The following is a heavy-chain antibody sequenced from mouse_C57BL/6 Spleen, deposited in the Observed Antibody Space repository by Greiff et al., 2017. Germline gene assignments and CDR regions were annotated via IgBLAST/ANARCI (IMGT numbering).Heavy chain of an antibody. CDR3: RVYYGYDGYAMDY. CDR2: IDPETGGT. V-gene: IGHV1-15*01. D-gene: IGHD2-2*01. J-gene: IGHJ4*01. CDR1: GYTFTDYD. Sequence: QVQLKQSGAELVRPGASVTLSCKASGYTFTDYDMHWVKQTPVHGLEWIGAIDPETGGTAYNQKFKGKAILTADKSASTAYMELRSLTSEDSAVYYCRVYYGYDGYAMDYWGQGTSVTVSS.